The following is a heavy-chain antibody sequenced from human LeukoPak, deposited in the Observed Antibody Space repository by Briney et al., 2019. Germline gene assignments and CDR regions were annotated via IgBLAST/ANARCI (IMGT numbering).Heavy chain of an antibody. CDR1: GYTFTSYG. D-gene: IGHD2-2*02. J-gene: IGHJ5*02. Sequence: ASVKVSCKASGYTFTSYGISWVRQAPGQGLEWMGWISGYNGNTNYVEKFQGRVTMTTDTSTSTAYMELRSLRSDDTAVYYCARVEYVVVPAAIGPHWFDPWGQGTLVTVSS. CDR2: ISGYNGNT. CDR3: ARVEYVVVPAAIGPHWFDP. V-gene: IGHV1-18*01.